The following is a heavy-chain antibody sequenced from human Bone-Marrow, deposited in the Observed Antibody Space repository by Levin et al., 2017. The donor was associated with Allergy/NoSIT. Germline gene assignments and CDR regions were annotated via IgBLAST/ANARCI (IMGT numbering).Heavy chain of an antibody. J-gene: IGHJ6*02. Sequence: PGGSLRLSCAASGFTFSSYGMHWVRQAPGKGLEWVAVISYDGSNKYYADSVKGRFTISRDNSKNTLYLQMNSLRAEDTAVYYCAKVGVGGYYGSGSYQPEIYYYYGMDVWGQGTTVTVSS. CDR2: ISYDGSNK. CDR3: AKVGVGGYYGSGSYQPEIYYYYGMDV. V-gene: IGHV3-30*18. D-gene: IGHD3-10*01. CDR1: GFTFSSYG.